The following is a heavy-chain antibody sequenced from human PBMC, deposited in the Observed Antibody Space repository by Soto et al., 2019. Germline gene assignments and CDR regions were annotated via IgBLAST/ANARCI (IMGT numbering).Heavy chain of an antibody. J-gene: IGHJ4*02. CDR3: ARYGDYPDY. V-gene: IGHV4-61*01. CDR2: IYYSGST. CDR1: GGSVSSGSYY. D-gene: IGHD4-17*01. Sequence: QVQLQESGPGLVKPSETLSLTCTVSGGSVSSGSYYWSWIRQPPGKGLEWSGYIYYSGSTNYNPSLKSRVTISVDTSKNQFSLKLSSVTAADTAVYYCARYGDYPDYWGQGTLVTVSS.